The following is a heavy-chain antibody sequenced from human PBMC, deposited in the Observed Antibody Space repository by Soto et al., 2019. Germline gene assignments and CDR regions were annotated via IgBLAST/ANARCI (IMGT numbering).Heavy chain of an antibody. CDR2: IWYDGSNK. D-gene: IGHD3-10*01. J-gene: IGHJ6*02. CDR1: GFTFSSYG. CDR3: ARSLSRGGMDV. Sequence: QVQLVESGGGVVQPGRSLRLSCAASGFTFSSYGMHWVRQAPGKGLEWVAVIWYDGSNKYYADSVKGRFTISRDNSKNPLYLQMNSLRAEDTAVYYCARSLSRGGMDVWGQGTTVTVSS. V-gene: IGHV3-33*01.